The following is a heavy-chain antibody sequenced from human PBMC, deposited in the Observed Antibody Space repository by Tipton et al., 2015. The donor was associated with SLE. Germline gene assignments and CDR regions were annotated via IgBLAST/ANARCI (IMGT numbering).Heavy chain of an antibody. CDR1: GDSIGRSNYY. CDR3: ARDWGGEALDF. V-gene: IGHV4-39*02. J-gene: IGHJ4*02. CDR2: IYFTGSS. Sequence: TLSLTCTVSGDSIGRSNYYWGWIRQTPGKGLEWIGSIYFTGSSYSQPSLKTRVSISVDTSRNDFSLKLTSVTAADTAVYFCARDWGGEALDFWGQGTLVTVSS. D-gene: IGHD2-21*01.